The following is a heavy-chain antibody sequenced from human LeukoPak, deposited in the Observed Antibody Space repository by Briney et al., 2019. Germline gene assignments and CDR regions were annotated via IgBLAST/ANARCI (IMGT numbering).Heavy chain of an antibody. CDR3: AKDLDIVATITGN. CDR1: GFTFSSYA. J-gene: IGHJ4*02. CDR2: VSGSGGST. V-gene: IGHV3-23*01. D-gene: IGHD5-12*01. Sequence: PSGGSLRLPCAASGFTFSSYAMSWVRQAPGKGLEWVSGVSGSGGSTYYADSVKGRFTISRDNSKNTLYLQMNSLRAEDTAVYYCAKDLDIVATITGNWGQGTLVTVSS.